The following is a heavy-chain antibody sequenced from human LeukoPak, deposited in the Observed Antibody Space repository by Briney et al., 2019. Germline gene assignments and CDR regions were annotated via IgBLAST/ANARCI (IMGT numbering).Heavy chain of an antibody. CDR1: GYTLTELS. D-gene: IGHD3-22*01. V-gene: IGHV1-24*01. J-gene: IGHJ4*02. CDR2: FDPEDGET. Sequence: GASVKVSCKVYGYTLTELSMHWVRQAPGKGLEWMGGFDPEDGETIYAQKFQGRVTMTEDTSTDTAYMELSSLSSEEPAVYYCGRGGSGYYSDYWGQGTLVTVSS. CDR3: GRGGSGYYSDY.